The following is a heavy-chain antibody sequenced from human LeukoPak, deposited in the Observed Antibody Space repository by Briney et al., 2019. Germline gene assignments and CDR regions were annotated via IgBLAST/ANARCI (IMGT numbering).Heavy chain of an antibody. CDR3: ARVNKSTNRGTLFDS. CDR2: MNPNSGNT. V-gene: IGHV1-8*01. D-gene: IGHD2/OR15-2a*01. J-gene: IGHJ4*02. CDR1: GYTFTSYD. Sequence: GASVKVSCKASGYTFTSYDINWVRQATGQGLEWMRWMNPNSGNTGYAQRFQGRVTMTRNTSISTAYMELSSLRSEDTAVYYCARVNKSTNRGTLFDSWGQGTLVTVSS.